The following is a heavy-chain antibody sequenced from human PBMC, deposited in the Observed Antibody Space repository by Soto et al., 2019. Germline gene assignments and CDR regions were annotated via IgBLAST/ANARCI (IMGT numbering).Heavy chain of an antibody. V-gene: IGHV3-23*01. D-gene: IGHD5-12*01. J-gene: IGHJ4*02. CDR1: GFTFGSYG. CDR3: VGHVGGYEAIFDN. CDR2: ISGSGDGK. Sequence: EVHLLESGGGFIQPGGTLRLSCEASGFTFGSYGMSWVRQAAGKGPEWVSTISGSGDGKHYADSVTGRFIIARDNSKNTLLLQLGSLRADDTAVYYCVGHVGGYEAIFDNWGQGTLVTVSS.